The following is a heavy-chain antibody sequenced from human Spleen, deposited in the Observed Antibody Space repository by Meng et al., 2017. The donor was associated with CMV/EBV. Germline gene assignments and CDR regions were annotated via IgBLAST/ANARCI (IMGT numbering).Heavy chain of an antibody. CDR1: GGSISSYY. V-gene: IGHV4-39*01. J-gene: IGHJ6*02. CDR2: IHHSGST. Sequence: SETLSLTCTVSGGSISSYYWGWIRQPPGKGLEWIGSIHHSGSTHNNPSLKSRVTISADTPKNQFSLKLNSVTAADTAVYYCARDLTIFEMGSPSYYYGMDVWGQGTTVTVSS. CDR3: ARDLTIFEMGSPSYYYGMDV. D-gene: IGHD3-3*01.